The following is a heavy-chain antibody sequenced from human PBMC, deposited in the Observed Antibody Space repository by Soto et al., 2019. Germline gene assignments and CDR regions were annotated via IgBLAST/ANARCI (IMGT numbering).Heavy chain of an antibody. V-gene: IGHV4-38-2*01. D-gene: IGHD2-2*01. CDR2: IYHSGST. Sequence: ILSVPCLVVCGSRSDRVSWVWIQRTPGKGLEWIGSIYHSGSTYYSPSLKSRVTLSVDTSKNQFSLKVTSVTAADRAVYYCAKYRRTAAEGHRLDISGQGTLVT. J-gene: IGHJ5*02. CDR3: AKYRRTAAEGHRLDI. CDR1: CGSRSDRVS.